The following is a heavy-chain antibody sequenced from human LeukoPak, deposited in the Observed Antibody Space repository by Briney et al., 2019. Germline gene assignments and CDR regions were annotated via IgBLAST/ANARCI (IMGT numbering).Heavy chain of an antibody. V-gene: IGHV4-34*01. Sequence: SETLSLTCAVYGGSFSGYYWSWIRQPPGKGLEWIGEINHSGSTNYNSSLKSRVTISVDTSKNQFSLKLSSVTAADTAVYYCAREVGATIVDYWGQGTLVTVSS. CDR2: INHSGST. CDR1: GGSFSGYY. J-gene: IGHJ4*02. D-gene: IGHD1-26*01. CDR3: AREVGATIVDY.